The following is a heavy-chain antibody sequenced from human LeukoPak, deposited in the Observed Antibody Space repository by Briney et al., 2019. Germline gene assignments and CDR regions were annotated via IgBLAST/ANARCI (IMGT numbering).Heavy chain of an antibody. J-gene: IGHJ5*02. D-gene: IGHD2-2*01. CDR3: ARLQLLSWFDP. Sequence: SQTLSLTCTVSGGSISSGGYYWSWIRQPPGKGLEWIGYIYYSGSTNYNPSLKSRVTISVDTSKNQFSLKLSSVTAADTAVYYCARLQLLSWFDPWGQGTLVTVSS. CDR1: GGSISSGGYY. V-gene: IGHV4-61*08. CDR2: IYYSGST.